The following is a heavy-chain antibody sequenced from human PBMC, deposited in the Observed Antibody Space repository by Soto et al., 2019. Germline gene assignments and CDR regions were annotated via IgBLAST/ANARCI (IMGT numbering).Heavy chain of an antibody. CDR1: GYTFTSYY. V-gene: IGHV1-46*03. Sequence: ASLKVSCKASGYTFTSYYMHWVRQAPGQGPEWMGMINPSRGGTDYAQKFQGRVTMTRDTSTTTVYMELSSLRSEDTAIYYCTRSIITTAGTDAFDLWGQGTLVTV. CDR3: TRSIITTAGTDAFDL. D-gene: IGHD6-13*01. CDR2: INPSRGGT. J-gene: IGHJ3*01.